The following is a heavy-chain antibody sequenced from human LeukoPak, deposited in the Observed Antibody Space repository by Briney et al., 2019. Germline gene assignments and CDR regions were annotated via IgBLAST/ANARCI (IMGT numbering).Heavy chain of an antibody. V-gene: IGHV4-39*01. Sequence: SETLSLTCTVSGGSISSSSYYWGWIRQPPGKGLEWIGSIYYSGSTYYNPSLKSRVTISVDTSKNQFSLKLSSVTAADTAVYYCARLIVGATSGKDYWGQGTLVTVSS. D-gene: IGHD1-26*01. CDR2: IYYSGST. CDR3: ARLIVGATSGKDY. CDR1: GGSISSSSYY. J-gene: IGHJ4*02.